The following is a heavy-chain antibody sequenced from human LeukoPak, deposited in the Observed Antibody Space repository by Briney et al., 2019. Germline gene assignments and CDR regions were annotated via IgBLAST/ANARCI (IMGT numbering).Heavy chain of an antibody. CDR3: ARDGEGGAAAGY. CDR1: GFTFSNYN. Sequence: GGSLRLSCAASGFTFSNYNMNWVRQAPGKGLEWVSFISDSSSRTFYSDSVMGRFTVSRDNVKNSLYLQMNGLRAEDTAIYYCARDGEGGAAAGYWGQGTLVTVSS. J-gene: IGHJ4*02. CDR2: ISDSSSRT. V-gene: IGHV3-48*01. D-gene: IGHD6-13*01.